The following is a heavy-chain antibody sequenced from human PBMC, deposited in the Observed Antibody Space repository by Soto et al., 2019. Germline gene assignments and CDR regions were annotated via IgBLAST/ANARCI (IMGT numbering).Heavy chain of an antibody. D-gene: IGHD6-6*01. J-gene: IGHJ5*02. CDR2: IYYSGST. CDR3: ARDRHNNFFDP. CDR1: GASMSSGGYY. Sequence: SETLSLTCTVSGASMSSGGYYWTWIRQSPGKGLEWIGYIYYSGSTYYNPSLESRVAISLDTSRSQFSLTLHSVTAADTAIYYCARDRHNNFFDPWGQGTLVT. V-gene: IGHV4-31*03.